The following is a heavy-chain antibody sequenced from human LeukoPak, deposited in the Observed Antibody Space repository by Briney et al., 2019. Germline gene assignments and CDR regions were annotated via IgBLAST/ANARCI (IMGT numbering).Heavy chain of an antibody. J-gene: IGHJ4*02. Sequence: ASVKVSCKASGYTFTSYGISWVRQAPGQGLEWMGWISAYNGNTNYAQKLQGRVTMTTDTSTSTDYMELSSLRSEDTAIYYCARGGERYYYDSSGYYYWGQGTLVTVSS. CDR2: ISAYNGNT. V-gene: IGHV1-18*01. D-gene: IGHD3-22*01. CDR3: ARGGERYYYDSSGYYY. CDR1: GYTFTSYG.